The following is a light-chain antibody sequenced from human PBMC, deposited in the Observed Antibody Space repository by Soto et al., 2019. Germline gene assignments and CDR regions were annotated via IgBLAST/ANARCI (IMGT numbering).Light chain of an antibody. V-gene: IGKV3-20*01. J-gene: IGKJ1*01. Sequence: EIVLTQSPGTLSLSPGERATLSCSASQSVSSSYLAWYQQKPGQAPRLLIYDASNRATGIPARFSGSGSGTYFTRTISTLAPEDFAVDYWPEYGNSPSTFGHGTNVDSK. CDR1: QSVSSSY. CDR3: PEYGNSPST. CDR2: DAS.